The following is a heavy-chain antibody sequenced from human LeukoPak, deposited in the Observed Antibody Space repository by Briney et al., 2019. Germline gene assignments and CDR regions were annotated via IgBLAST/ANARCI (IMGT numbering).Heavy chain of an antibody. D-gene: IGHD3-9*01. J-gene: IGHJ5*02. CDR1: GGSISSYY. V-gene: IGHV4-59*06. CDR3: AREERDYDILTGYLGVGRFGFDP. CDR2: IYYSGST. Sequence: SETLSLTCTVSGGSISSYYWSWIRQHPGKGLEWIGYIYYSGSTYYNPSLKSRVTISVDTSKNQFSLKLSSVTAADTAVYYCAREERDYDILTGYLGVGRFGFDPWGQGTLVTVSS.